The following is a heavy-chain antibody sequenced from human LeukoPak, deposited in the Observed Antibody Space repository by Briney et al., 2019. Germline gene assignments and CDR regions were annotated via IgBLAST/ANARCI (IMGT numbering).Heavy chain of an antibody. V-gene: IGHV3-21*01. CDR3: VRLRRNSDSSGYYYYYDY. CDR1: QFTFSSYS. D-gene: IGHD3-22*01. Sequence: GGSLRLPCAASQFTFSSYSMNWVRQAPGKGLEWVSSINRGATHIYYADSLRGRFIISRDDAKNSLYLQMNSLRAEDTAVYYCVRLRRNSDSSGYYYYYDYWGQGTLVTVSS. J-gene: IGHJ4*02. CDR2: INRGATHI.